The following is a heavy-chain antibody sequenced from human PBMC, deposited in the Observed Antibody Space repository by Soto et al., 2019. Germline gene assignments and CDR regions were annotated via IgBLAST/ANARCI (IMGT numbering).Heavy chain of an antibody. J-gene: IGHJ4*02. V-gene: IGHV4-34*01. Sequence: QVQLQQWGAGLLKPSETLSLTCAVYGGSFSASYWSWIRQPPGKGLEWIGEINHSGTTNYNPSLKSRVAISVDTSKNKFSLSLSSVTAADTAVYYCAASLRFLNRHFAYGGQGTLVTVSS. CDR2: INHSGTT. CDR3: AASLRFLNRHFAY. D-gene: IGHD3-9*01. CDR1: GGSFSASY.